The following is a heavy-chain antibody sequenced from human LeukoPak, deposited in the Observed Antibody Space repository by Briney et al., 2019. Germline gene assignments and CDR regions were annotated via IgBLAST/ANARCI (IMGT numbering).Heavy chain of an antibody. V-gene: IGHV4-61*02. CDR2: IYTSGST. CDR3: ARSVGEWLLDY. Sequence: PSQTLSLTCTVSGGSISSGSYYWRWIRQPAGKGLEWIGRIYTSGSTNYNPSLKSRVTISVDTSKNQFSLKLSSVTAADTAVYYCARSVGEWLLDYWGQGTLVTVSS. D-gene: IGHD3-3*01. J-gene: IGHJ4*02. CDR1: GGSISSGSYY.